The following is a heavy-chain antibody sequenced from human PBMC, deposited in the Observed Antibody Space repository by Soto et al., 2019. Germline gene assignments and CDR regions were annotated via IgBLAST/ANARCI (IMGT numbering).Heavy chain of an antibody. V-gene: IGHV4-59*12. D-gene: IGHD2-15*01. CDR2: IYYTGST. CDR1: RVSILSSY. J-gene: IGHJ1*01. Sequence: SATLSLTCTVSRVSILSSYWSWIVQPPGKGLEWIGYIYYTGSTNYNPSLKSRVTISVDTSKNQFSLKLTSVTAADTAVYYCARFVPCSDGTSARPYWGQVTLVSVS. CDR3: ARFVPCSDGTSARPY.